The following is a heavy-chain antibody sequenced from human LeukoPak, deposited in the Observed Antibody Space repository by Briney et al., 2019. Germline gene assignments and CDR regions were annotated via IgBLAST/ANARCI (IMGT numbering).Heavy chain of an antibody. J-gene: IGHJ4*02. CDR2: INQSGST. Sequence: SETLSLTCAVYGGSFSGYYWSWIRQPPGKGLEWIGEINQSGSTNYNPSLKSRVTISVDTSKNQFSLKVNSVTAADTAVYYGATGPDYYNSSSYYPYYWGQGTLVTVSS. D-gene: IGHD3-22*01. CDR1: GGSFSGYY. V-gene: IGHV4-34*01. CDR3: ATGPDYYNSSSYYPYY.